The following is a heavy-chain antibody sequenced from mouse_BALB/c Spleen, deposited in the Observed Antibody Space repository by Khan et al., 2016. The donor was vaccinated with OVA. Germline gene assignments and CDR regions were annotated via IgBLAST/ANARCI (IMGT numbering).Heavy chain of an antibody. CDR1: GDSITSGF. V-gene: IGHV3-8*02. D-gene: IGHD1-1*01. CDR2: ITYSGNI. Sequence: EVQLQESGPSLVKPSQTLSLSCSVTGDSITSGFWNWIRKFPGNKFEYLGYITYSGNIYYNPSLKSRISITRDTSKSQYYLQLNSVTTEDTATYYCARSYGSWARDYWGQGTSVTGSS. CDR3: ARSYGSWARDY. J-gene: IGHJ4*01.